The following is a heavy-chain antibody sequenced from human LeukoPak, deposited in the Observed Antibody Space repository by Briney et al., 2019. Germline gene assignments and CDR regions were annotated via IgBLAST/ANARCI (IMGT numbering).Heavy chain of an antibody. CDR3: ARPAGYYDSSGYYNVYYFDY. V-gene: IGHV5-51*01. CDR2: IYPGDSDT. J-gene: IGHJ4*02. CDR1: GYSFTSYW. Sequence: GESLKISGKGSGYSFTSYWIGWGRQMPGKGLEWMGIIYPGDSDTRYSPSFQGQVTISADKSISTAYLQWSSLKASDTAMYYCARPAGYYDSSGYYNVYYFDYWGQGTLVTVSS. D-gene: IGHD3-22*01.